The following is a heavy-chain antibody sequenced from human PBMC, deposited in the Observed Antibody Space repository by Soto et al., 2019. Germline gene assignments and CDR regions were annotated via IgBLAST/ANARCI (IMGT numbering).Heavy chain of an antibody. J-gene: IGHJ4*02. Sequence: GGSLRLSCAVSGFTFSSHAMSWVRQAPGKGLEWVSGISANAGSTYYADSVKGRFTISRDNSKNTLYLQMNSLRAEDTALYYCAKAAGQSRNLVDYWGQGTQVTVSS. D-gene: IGHD1-1*01. CDR3: AKAAGQSRNLVDY. V-gene: IGHV3-23*01. CDR1: GFTFSSHA. CDR2: ISANAGST.